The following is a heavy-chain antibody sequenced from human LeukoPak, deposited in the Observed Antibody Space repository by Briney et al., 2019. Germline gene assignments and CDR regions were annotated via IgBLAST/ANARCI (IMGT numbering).Heavy chain of an antibody. Sequence: QPGGSLRLSCAASGFTVSSNYMSWVRQAPGKGLEWVSVIYSGGSTYYADSVKGRFTISRDNSKNTLYLQMNSLRAEDTAVYYCARGPYYDILTGYYVGHDAFDIWGQGTMVTVSS. CDR3: ARGPYYDILTGYYVGHDAFDI. J-gene: IGHJ3*02. CDR1: GFTVSSNY. D-gene: IGHD3-9*01. V-gene: IGHV3-53*01. CDR2: IYSGGST.